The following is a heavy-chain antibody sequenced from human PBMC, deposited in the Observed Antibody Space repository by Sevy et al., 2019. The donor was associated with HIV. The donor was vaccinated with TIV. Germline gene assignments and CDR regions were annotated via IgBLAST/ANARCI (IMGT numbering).Heavy chain of an antibody. CDR2: ISGSVGTI. CDR1: GFTFSDYY. V-gene: IGHV3-11*01. CDR3: ARDHVKDGDLGDYYYYAMDV. J-gene: IGHJ6*02. D-gene: IGHD4-17*01. Sequence: GGSLRLSCAASGFTFSDYYMSWIRQAPGKGLEWISYISGSVGTIYYADSVKGRFTISRDNAKNSLHLQMNSLRAEDTAVYYCARDHVKDGDLGDYYYYAMDVWGQGTTVTVSS.